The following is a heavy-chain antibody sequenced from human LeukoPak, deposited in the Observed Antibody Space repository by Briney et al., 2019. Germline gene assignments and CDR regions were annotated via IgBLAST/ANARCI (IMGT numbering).Heavy chain of an antibody. Sequence: PGGSLRLSCAASGFTFSSSAMSWVRQVPGKGLEWVSGISASGGSTYYADSVRGRFTISRDNSRHTLSLQMNGLRADDTAVYYCAKGSAAARPYYFDSWGQGTLVAVSS. CDR3: AKGSAAARPYYFDS. D-gene: IGHD6-6*01. V-gene: IGHV3-23*01. CDR2: ISASGGST. J-gene: IGHJ4*02. CDR1: GFTFSSSA.